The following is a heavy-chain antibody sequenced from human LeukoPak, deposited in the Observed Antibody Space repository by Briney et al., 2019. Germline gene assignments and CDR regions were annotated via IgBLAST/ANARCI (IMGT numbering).Heavy chain of an antibody. CDR1: GGSISSGDYY. V-gene: IGHV4-30-4*08. CDR2: IYYSGST. D-gene: IGHD6-13*01. CDR3: ARHEKQQLVLGYFDL. Sequence: SETLSLTCTVSGGSISSGDYYWSWIRQPPGKGLEWIGYIYYSGSTYYNPSLKSRVTISVDTSKNQFSLKLSSVTAADTAVYYCARHEKQQLVLGYFDLWGRGTLVTVSS. J-gene: IGHJ2*01.